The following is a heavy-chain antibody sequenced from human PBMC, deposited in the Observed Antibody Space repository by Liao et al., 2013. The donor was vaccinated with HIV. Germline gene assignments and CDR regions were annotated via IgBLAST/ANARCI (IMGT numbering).Heavy chain of an antibody. CDR2: IYSSGSA. Sequence: QESGPGLVKPSETLSLSCTISGAYIRSSYFWGWIRQAPGKGLEWIGRIYSSGSANYNPSLKSRVTMSVDTSKNQFSLKLSSVTAADTAVYYCARVCGDCYGYWYFDLWGRGTLVTVSS. CDR1: GAYIRSSYF. D-gene: IGHD2-21*01. V-gene: IGHV4-4*07. J-gene: IGHJ2*01. CDR3: ARVCGDCYGYWYFDL.